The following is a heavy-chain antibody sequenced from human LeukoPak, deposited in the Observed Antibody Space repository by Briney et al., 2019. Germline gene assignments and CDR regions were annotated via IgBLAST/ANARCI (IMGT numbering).Heavy chain of an antibody. CDR3: AKDLHHGARITMIVVVPQGGMDV. D-gene: IGHD3-22*01. Sequence: PGGSLRLSCAASGFTVSSNYMSWVRQAPGKGLEWVSAISGSGGSTYYADSVKGRFTISRDNSKNTLYLQMNSLRAEDTAVYYCAKDLHHGARITMIVVVPQGGMDVWGQGTTVTVSS. J-gene: IGHJ6*02. CDR2: ISGSGGST. V-gene: IGHV3-23*01. CDR1: GFTVSSNY.